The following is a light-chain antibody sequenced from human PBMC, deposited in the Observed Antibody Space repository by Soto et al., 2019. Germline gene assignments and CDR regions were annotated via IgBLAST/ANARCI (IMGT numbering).Light chain of an antibody. J-gene: IGKJ2*01. CDR3: QQYNNWPYT. CDR1: QSVSSN. Sequence: EIVMTQSPATLSVSPGERAALSCRASQSVSSNFAWYQQKPGQAPRLLIYGASTRATGIPARFSGSGSGTEFILTISSLQSGDFAAYYCQQYNNWPYTFGQGTKLEIK. CDR2: GAS. V-gene: IGKV3-15*01.